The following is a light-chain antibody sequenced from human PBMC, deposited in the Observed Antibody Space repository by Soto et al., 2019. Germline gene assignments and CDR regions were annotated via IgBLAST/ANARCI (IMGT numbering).Light chain of an antibody. V-gene: IGKV3-20*01. Sequence: EIVLTQSPGTLSLSPGERATLSCRASQSVDSNFLAWYQQKGGQAPRILMYDTSTRATGVPDRFSGSRSGTDFILTIDRLEHEDVAVYFCQQYGNSPLFTFGHGTRVDLK. J-gene: IGKJ3*01. CDR3: QQYGNSPLFT. CDR2: DTS. CDR1: QSVDSNF.